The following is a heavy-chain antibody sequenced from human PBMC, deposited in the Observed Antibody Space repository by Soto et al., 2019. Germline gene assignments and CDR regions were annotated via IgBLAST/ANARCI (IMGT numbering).Heavy chain of an antibody. CDR1: GLTCSDYT. Sequence: GGSLRLSCAGSGLTCSDYTMNWVRQAPGKGLEWVSYISSNSKTINYADSVKGRFTVSRDNAKNSLFLQMNSLRDEDTALYYCARSRSWKLDSWGQGTLLTVSS. J-gene: IGHJ4*02. D-gene: IGHD1-1*01. V-gene: IGHV3-48*02. CDR2: ISSNSKTI. CDR3: ARSRSWKLDS.